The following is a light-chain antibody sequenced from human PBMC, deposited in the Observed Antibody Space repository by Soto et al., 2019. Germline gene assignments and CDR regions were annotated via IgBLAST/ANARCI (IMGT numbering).Light chain of an antibody. CDR3: QQYHNSPPT. CDR1: QVIGNY. CDR2: GAY. J-gene: IGKJ1*01. Sequence: EIQMTQSPSSLSASVGDRVTITCRASQVIGNYLAWYQQKPGKVPKLLIYGAYTLQSGVPSRFSGSGSGTDFTLTISSLQPEDFAVYYCQQYHNSPPTFGQGTKVDIK. V-gene: IGKV1-27*01.